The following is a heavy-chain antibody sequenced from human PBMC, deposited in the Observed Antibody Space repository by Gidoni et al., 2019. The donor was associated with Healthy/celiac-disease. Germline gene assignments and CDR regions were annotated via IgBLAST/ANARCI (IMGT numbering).Heavy chain of an antibody. CDR2: ISYDGSNK. J-gene: IGHJ4*02. V-gene: IGHV3-30*18. Sequence: QVQLVESGGGVVQPGRSLRLSCAASGFTFSSYGMHWVRQAPGKGLEWVAVISYDGSNKYYAKSVKGRFTIPRDNSKNTLYLQMNSLRAEDTAVYYCAKLSYGDYDNFDYWGQGTLVTVSS. D-gene: IGHD4-17*01. CDR3: AKLSYGDYDNFDY. CDR1: GFTFSSYG.